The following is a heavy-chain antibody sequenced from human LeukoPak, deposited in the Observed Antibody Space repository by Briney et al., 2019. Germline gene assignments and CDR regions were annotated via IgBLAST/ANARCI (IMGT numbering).Heavy chain of an antibody. CDR3: ARDRSSGWYTVFDY. J-gene: IGHJ4*02. V-gene: IGHV3-30*03. Sequence: GGSLRLSCAASGFTFSSYSMNWVRQAPGKGLEWVAVISYDGSNKYYADSVKGRFTISRDNSKNTLYLQMNSLRAEDTAVYYCARDRSSGWYTVFDYWGQGTLVTVSS. D-gene: IGHD6-19*01. CDR2: ISYDGSNK. CDR1: GFTFSSYS.